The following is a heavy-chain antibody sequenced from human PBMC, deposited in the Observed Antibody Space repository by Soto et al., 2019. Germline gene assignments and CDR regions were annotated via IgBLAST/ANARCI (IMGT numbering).Heavy chain of an antibody. CDR2: IYYSGST. CDR1: GGSISSGDYY. D-gene: IGHD3-9*01. J-gene: IGHJ6*02. CDR3: ARLPWLLGDYYGMDV. Sequence: SGTLSLTCTVSGGSISSGDYYWSWIRQPPGKGLEWIGYIYYSGSTYYNPSLKSRVTISVDTSKNQFSLKLSSVTAADTAVYYCARLPWLLGDYYGMDVWGQGTTVTVSS. V-gene: IGHV4-30-4*01.